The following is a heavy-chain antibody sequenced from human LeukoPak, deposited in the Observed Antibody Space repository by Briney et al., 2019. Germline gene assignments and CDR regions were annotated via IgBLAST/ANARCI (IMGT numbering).Heavy chain of an antibody. CDR3: ARLVSLRDSSGYYYNDY. V-gene: IGHV3-21*01. Sequence: GGSLRLSCAASGFTFSSYWMSWVRQAPGKGLEWVSSITGSSSYIYYADSVKGRFTISRDNAKSSLNLQMNSLRAEDTAVYYCARLVSLRDSSGYYYNDYWGQGTLVTVSS. D-gene: IGHD3-22*01. CDR2: ITGSSSYI. CDR1: GFTFSSYW. J-gene: IGHJ4*02.